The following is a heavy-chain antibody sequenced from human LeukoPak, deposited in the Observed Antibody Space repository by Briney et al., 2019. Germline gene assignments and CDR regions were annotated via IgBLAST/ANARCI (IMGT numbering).Heavy chain of an antibody. J-gene: IGHJ2*01. CDR1: GYTFTAYY. D-gene: IGHD7-27*01. CDR3: AIQPWGSGNNWYFDL. Sequence: ASVKVSCKASGYTFTAYYIHWVRQAPAQGHEWMGWISPNSGGTDYSQKFQGRVTMTRDTSISTAYVELSSLTSDDTAVYYCAIQPWGSGNNWYFDLWGRGTLVTVSS. V-gene: IGHV1-2*02. CDR2: ISPNSGGT.